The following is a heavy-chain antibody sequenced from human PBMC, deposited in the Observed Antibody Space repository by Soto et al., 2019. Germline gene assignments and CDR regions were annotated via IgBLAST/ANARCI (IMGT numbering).Heavy chain of an antibody. CDR3: AGSYVWGSATTLNWFDP. D-gene: IGHD3-16*01. Sequence: QVQLVQSGAEVKKPRASVKVSCKASRYTFTSSGITWVRQAPGQGLEWMGWISAYNGNTNYAQELQGRVTMTTDTSTSTAYMELRSLRSNDTAVYYCAGSYVWGSATTLNWFDPWGQGTLVTVSS. J-gene: IGHJ5*02. CDR1: RYTFTSSG. V-gene: IGHV1-18*01. CDR2: ISAYNGNT.